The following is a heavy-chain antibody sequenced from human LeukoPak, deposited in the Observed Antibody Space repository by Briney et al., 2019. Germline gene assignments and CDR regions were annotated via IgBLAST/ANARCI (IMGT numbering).Heavy chain of an antibody. J-gene: IGHJ4*02. V-gene: IGHV3-30-3*01. CDR1: GFTFSSYA. CDR2: ISYDGSNK. Sequence: GGSLRLSCAASGFTFSSYAMHWVRQAPGKGLEWVAVISYDGSNKYYADSVKGRFTISRDNSKNTPYLQMNSLRAEDTAVYYCARGLLAAADVSDYWGQGTLVTVSS. CDR3: ARGLLAAADVSDY. D-gene: IGHD6-13*01.